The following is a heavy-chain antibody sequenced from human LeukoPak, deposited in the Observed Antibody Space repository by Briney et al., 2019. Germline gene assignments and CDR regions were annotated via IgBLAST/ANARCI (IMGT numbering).Heavy chain of an antibody. Sequence: SETLSLTCTVSGGSISNYYWSWIWQPPGKGLEWIGYIHYSGSTNNNPSLKSRVTISVDTSKSQFSLKLTSVTAADTAVYYCARNYDFWSGYLDYWGQGTLVTVSS. CDR3: ARNYDFWSGYLDY. J-gene: IGHJ4*02. V-gene: IGHV4-59*01. CDR1: GGSISNYY. D-gene: IGHD3-3*01. CDR2: IHYSGST.